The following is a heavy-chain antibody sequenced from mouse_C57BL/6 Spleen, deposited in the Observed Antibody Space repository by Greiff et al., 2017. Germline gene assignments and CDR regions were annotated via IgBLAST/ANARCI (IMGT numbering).Heavy chain of an antibody. D-gene: IGHD1-1*01. V-gene: IGHV5-4*01. CDR3: ARESHYDCGSSYEAMDY. CDR1: GFTFSSYA. Sequence: DVMLVESGGGLVKPGGSLKLSCAASGFTFSSYAMSWVRQTPEKRLEWVATISDGGSYTYYPDNVKGRFTISRDNAKNNLYLQMSHQKSEDTAMDYCARESHYDCGSSYEAMDYWGQGTTVTVSS. J-gene: IGHJ4*01. CDR2: ISDGGSYT.